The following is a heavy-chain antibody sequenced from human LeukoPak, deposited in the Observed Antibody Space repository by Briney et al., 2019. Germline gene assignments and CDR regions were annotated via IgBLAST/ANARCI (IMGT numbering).Heavy chain of an antibody. CDR1: GGSISSYY. Sequence: SETLSLTCTVSGGSISSYYWSWIRQPPGKGLEWIGYIYYSGSTNYNPSLKSRVTISVDTSKNQFSLKLSSVTAADTAVYYCAREVTAILDYWGQGTLVTVSS. V-gene: IGHV4-59*01. CDR2: IYYSGST. D-gene: IGHD2-21*02. J-gene: IGHJ4*02. CDR3: AREVTAILDY.